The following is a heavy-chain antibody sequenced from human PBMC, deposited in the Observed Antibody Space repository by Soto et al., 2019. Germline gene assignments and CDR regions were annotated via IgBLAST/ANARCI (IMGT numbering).Heavy chain of an antibody. Sequence: EVQVLESGGGLVQPGGSLRLSWAASGFTFSSFGMNWVRQAPGKGLEWVSGVRSDGDTTYNAESVQGRVTVSRDTSKNTVYFQMHSLRAEDTAVYYCAKGKGVGATPDGANCWGQGTPVTVSS. CDR3: AKGKGVGATPDGANC. V-gene: IGHV3-23*01. CDR2: VRSDGDTT. D-gene: IGHD1-26*01. J-gene: IGHJ4*02. CDR1: GFTFSSFG.